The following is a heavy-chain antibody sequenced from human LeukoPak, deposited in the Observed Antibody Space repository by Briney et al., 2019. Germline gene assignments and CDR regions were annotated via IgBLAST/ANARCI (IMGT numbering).Heavy chain of an antibody. J-gene: IGHJ4*02. Sequence: PSETLSLTCTVSGGSISSSSYYWGWIRQPPGKGLEWIGSIYYSGSTYYNPSLKSRVTISVDTSKNQFSLKLSSVTAADTAVYYCARWWSCGGDCYLLDYWGQGTLVTVSS. CDR2: IYYSGST. V-gene: IGHV4-39*07. CDR3: ARWWSCGGDCYLLDY. CDR1: GGSISSSSYY. D-gene: IGHD2-21*02.